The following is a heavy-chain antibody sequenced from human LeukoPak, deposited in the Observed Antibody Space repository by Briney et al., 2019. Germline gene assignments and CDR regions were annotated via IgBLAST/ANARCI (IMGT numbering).Heavy chain of an antibody. V-gene: IGHV3-48*04. CDR1: GFTFSSYG. D-gene: IGHD3-10*01. CDR2: ISSSGSTI. Sequence: GRSLRLSCAASGFTFSSYGMHWVRQAPGKGLEWVSYISSSGSTIYYADSVKGRFTISRDNAKNSLYLQMNSLRAEDTAVYYCARDGQGVRDPTGYMDVWGKGTTVTVSS. CDR3: ARDGQGVRDPTGYMDV. J-gene: IGHJ6*03.